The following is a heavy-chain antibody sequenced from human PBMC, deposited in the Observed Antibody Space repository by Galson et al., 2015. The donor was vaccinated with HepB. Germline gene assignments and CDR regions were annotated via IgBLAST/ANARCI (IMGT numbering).Heavy chain of an antibody. CDR3: ARVIRVVGDDAWMDY. J-gene: IGHJ4*02. Sequence: SVKVSCKASGYTFTSYGISWVRQAPGQGLEWMGWISAYNGNTNYAQKLQGRVTMTTDTSTSTAYMELRSLRSDDTAVYYCARVIRVVGDDAWMDYWGQGTLVTVSS. CDR2: ISAYNGNT. CDR1: GYTFTSYG. V-gene: IGHV1-18*01. D-gene: IGHD2-21*02.